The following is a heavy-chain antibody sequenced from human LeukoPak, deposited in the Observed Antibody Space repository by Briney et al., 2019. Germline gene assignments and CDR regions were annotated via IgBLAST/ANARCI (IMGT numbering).Heavy chain of an antibody. CDR3: AMIAAAGTGVDY. D-gene: IGHD6-13*01. J-gene: IGHJ4*02. V-gene: IGHV1-69*04. CDR1: GGTFSSYA. CDR2: IIPILGIA. Sequence: SVKVSCKASGGTFSSYAISWVRQAPGQGLEWMGRIIPILGIANYAQKFQGRVTITADKSTSTAYMELSSLRSEDTAVYYCAMIAAAGTGVDYWGQGTLVTVPS.